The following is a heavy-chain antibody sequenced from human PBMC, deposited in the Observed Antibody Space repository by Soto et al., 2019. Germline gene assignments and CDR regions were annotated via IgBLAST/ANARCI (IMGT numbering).Heavy chain of an antibody. V-gene: IGHV1-2*04. CDR2: INPNSGGT. J-gene: IGHJ5*02. CDR1: GHTFTGYY. CDR3: ATSIAWAVTEVTADWFFQ. Sequence: APVKASSKASGHTFTGYYMHWMRQAPGQGLEWMGWINPNSGGTNYAQKFQGWVTMTRDSSISTAYMELSRLRSDDTAVYYCATSIAWAVTEVTADWFFQWGQGSRVTVS. D-gene: IGHD6-19*01.